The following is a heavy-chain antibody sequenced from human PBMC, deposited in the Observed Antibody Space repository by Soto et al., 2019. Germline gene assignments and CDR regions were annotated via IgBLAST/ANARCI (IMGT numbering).Heavy chain of an antibody. CDR3: ARDHSGAVIGAFDI. Sequence: QVQLVESGGGVVQPGRSLRLSCAASGFTFSSYGMHWVRQAPGKGLEWVAVIWYDGSNKYYADSVKGRFTISRDNSKNTLYLQMNSLRAEDTAVYYCARDHSGAVIGAFDIWGQGTMVTVSS. CDR1: GFTFSSYG. V-gene: IGHV3-33*01. D-gene: IGHD2-21*01. J-gene: IGHJ3*02. CDR2: IWYDGSNK.